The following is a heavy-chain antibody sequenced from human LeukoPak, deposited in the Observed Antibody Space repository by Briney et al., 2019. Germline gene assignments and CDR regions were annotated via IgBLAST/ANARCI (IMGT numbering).Heavy chain of an antibody. CDR3: AKEVMGSNWGYFDY. CDR1: EFTFSTYA. D-gene: IGHD7-27*01. J-gene: IGHJ4*02. V-gene: IGHV3-30*04. Sequence: PGGSLRLSCAASEFTFSTYAMHWVRQAPGKGPEWVAVISRDGLDTYYADSVRGRFTISRDNSKNTLYLQMNSLRAEDTAVYYCAKEVMGSNWGYFDYWGQGTLVTVSS. CDR2: ISRDGLDT.